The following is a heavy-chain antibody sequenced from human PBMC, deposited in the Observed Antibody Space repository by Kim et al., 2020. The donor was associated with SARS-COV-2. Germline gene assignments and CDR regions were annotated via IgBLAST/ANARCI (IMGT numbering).Heavy chain of an antibody. CDR3: ARGETVTTPRGDY. D-gene: IGHD4-17*01. J-gene: IGHJ4*02. V-gene: IGHV1-18*01. Sequence: NYAQRLHDRVTMTTDTSTTTAYLELRSLRSDDTAVYYCARGETVTTPRGDYWGQGTLVSVSS.